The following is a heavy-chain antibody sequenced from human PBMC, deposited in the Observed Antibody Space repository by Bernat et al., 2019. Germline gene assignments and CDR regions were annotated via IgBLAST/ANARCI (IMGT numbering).Heavy chain of an antibody. D-gene: IGHD3-10*01. V-gene: IGHV3-15*01. Sequence: EGRRGGAGGGVGKPGGSRRLSCAASGFTVSNAWMSWVRQAPGKGLEWVGRIKSKTDGGTTDYAAPVKGRFTISRDDSKNTLYLQMNSLKTEDTAVYYCTTWGGGFGTYYFDYWGQGTLVTVSS. J-gene: IGHJ4*02. CDR3: TTWGGGFGTYYFDY. CDR1: GFTVSNAW. CDR2: IKSKTDGGTT.